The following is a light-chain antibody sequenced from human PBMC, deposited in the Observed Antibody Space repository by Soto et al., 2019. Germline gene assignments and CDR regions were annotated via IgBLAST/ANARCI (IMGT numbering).Light chain of an antibody. CDR3: LQDYNYPRT. CDR2: AAS. Sequence: ALQMTQSPSSLSASVGDRVTITCRASQGIRNDLGWYQQKPGKAPKLLIYAASSLQSGVPSRFSGSGSGTDFTLTITSLQPEDFATYYCLQDYNYPRTFGQGTKLEIK. J-gene: IGKJ2*01. V-gene: IGKV1-6*01. CDR1: QGIRND.